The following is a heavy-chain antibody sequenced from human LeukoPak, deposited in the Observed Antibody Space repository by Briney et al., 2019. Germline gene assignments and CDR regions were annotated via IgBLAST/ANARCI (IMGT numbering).Heavy chain of an antibody. Sequence: GGSLRLSCAASGFTFSSYSMNWVRQAPGKGLEWVSSISSSSSYIYYADSVKGRFTISRDNAKNSLYLQMNSLRAEDTAVYYCVRDYNLDYGDYVSGFDPWGQGTLVTVSS. CDR1: GFTFSSYS. D-gene: IGHD4-17*01. CDR3: VRDYNLDYGDYVSGFDP. J-gene: IGHJ5*02. V-gene: IGHV3-21*01. CDR2: ISSSSSYI.